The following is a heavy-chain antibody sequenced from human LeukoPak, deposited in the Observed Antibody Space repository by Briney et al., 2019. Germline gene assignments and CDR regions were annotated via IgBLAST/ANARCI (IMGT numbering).Heavy chain of an antibody. CDR2: INPNSGGT. V-gene: IGHV1-2*02. CDR3: ARDLTYDTLIDWFDP. D-gene: IGHD3-9*01. Sequence: ASVKVSCKASGYTFTGYYMHWVRQAPGQGLEWMGWINPNSGGTNYAQKFQGRVTMTRDTSISTAYMELSRLRSDGTAVYYCARDLTYDTLIDWFDPWGQGTLVTVSS. CDR1: GYTFTGYY. J-gene: IGHJ5*02.